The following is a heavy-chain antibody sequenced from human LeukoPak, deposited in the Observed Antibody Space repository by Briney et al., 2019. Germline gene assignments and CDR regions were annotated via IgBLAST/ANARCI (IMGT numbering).Heavy chain of an antibody. Sequence: ASVKVSCKASGYTFTGYYMHWVRQAPGQGLEWMGWINPNTGGTNYAHKFQGRVTMTRDTTISTAYMELSRLTSDDTAVYYCASYPRYSSSPPFDYWGQGTLVTVSS. D-gene: IGHD6-19*01. CDR2: INPNTGGT. V-gene: IGHV1-2*02. CDR1: GYTFTGYY. CDR3: ASYPRYSSSPPFDY. J-gene: IGHJ4*02.